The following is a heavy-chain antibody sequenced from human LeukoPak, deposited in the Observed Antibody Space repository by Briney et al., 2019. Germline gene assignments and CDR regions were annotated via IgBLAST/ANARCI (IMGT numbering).Heavy chain of an antibody. D-gene: IGHD1-26*01. Sequence: GGSLRLSCTASGFTVSSNCMSWVRQAPGKGLEWVSLIYSVGDTYYADSVKGRFTISRDNSKNTLYLQMNSLRAEDTAVYYCAKGGPTGSNYFDFWGQGTLVTVSS. CDR1: GFTVSSNC. J-gene: IGHJ4*02. CDR2: IYSVGDT. CDR3: AKGGPTGSNYFDF. V-gene: IGHV3-53*01.